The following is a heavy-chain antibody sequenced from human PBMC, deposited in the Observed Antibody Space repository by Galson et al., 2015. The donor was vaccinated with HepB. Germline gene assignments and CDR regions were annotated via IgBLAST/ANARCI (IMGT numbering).Heavy chain of an antibody. CDR2: INPSGGST. CDR1: GYTFTSYY. CDR3: ARVGSYSSSWKLGFDP. D-gene: IGHD6-13*01. J-gene: IGHJ5*02. V-gene: IGHV1-46*03. Sequence: SVKVSCKVSGYTFTSYYMHWVRQAPGQGLEWMGIINPSGGSTSYAQKFQGRVTMTRDTSTSTVYMELSSLRSEDTAVYYCARVGSYSSSWKLGFDPWGQGTLVTVSS.